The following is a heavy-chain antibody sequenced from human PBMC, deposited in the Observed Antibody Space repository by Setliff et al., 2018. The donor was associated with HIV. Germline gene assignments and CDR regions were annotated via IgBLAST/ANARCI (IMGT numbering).Heavy chain of an antibody. D-gene: IGHD3-16*01. J-gene: IGHJ5*02. V-gene: IGHV3-7*03. CDR1: GFAFSDFW. CDR3: AKGVKWLDP. CDR2: INHDGNEK. Sequence: GVSLRLSCAASGFAFSDFWMSWARQAPGEGLEWVANINHDGNEKYYAESVKGRFTISRDDSKNTLYLQMHSLRVEDTAAYYCAKGVKWLDPWGQGIQVTVSS.